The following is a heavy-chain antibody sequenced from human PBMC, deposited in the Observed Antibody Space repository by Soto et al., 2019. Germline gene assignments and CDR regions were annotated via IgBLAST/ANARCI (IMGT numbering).Heavy chain of an antibody. D-gene: IGHD6-19*01. Sequence: GECLKISCKGSGYSFTSYWIAWVRQMPGKGPEWMGTIYVGDSDTRYSPSFRGQITISADRSISTAFLLWSSLEASDTAMYYCARQGVGWSDFDYWGQGALVTVSS. CDR2: IYVGDSDT. J-gene: IGHJ4*02. V-gene: IGHV5-51*01. CDR1: GYSFTSYW. CDR3: ARQGVGWSDFDY.